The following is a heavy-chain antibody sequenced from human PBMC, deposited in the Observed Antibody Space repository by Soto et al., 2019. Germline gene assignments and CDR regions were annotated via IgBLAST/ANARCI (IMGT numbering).Heavy chain of an antibody. Sequence: QVQLVQSGAEVRKPGSSVKVSCKASGGTFNSYAINWVRQAPGQGLEWMGGIIPIFGTPKYAQNFQGGVTITAVESTSTVYMELSSLTSEDTAVYYCARATAWFGLEGENWFDPWGQGTLVSVSS. V-gene: IGHV1-69*01. D-gene: IGHD3-10*01. CDR2: IIPIFGTP. CDR1: GGTFNSYA. CDR3: ARATAWFGLEGENWFDP. J-gene: IGHJ5*02.